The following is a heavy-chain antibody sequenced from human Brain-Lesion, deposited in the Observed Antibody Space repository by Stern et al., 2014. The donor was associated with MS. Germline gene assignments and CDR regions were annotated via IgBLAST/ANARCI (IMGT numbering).Heavy chain of an antibody. Sequence: VQLVESGAEVKKPGASVKVSCKVSGYTLTELSMHWGRQAPRKGLAWMGGFDPEDGETIYAQKFQGRVTMTEDTSTDTAYMELSSLRSEDTAVYYCATLSPGAGGNYYRHFDYWGQGTLVTVSS. D-gene: IGHD1-26*01. CDR3: ATLSPGAGGNYYRHFDY. CDR1: GYTLTELS. V-gene: IGHV1-24*01. J-gene: IGHJ4*02. CDR2: FDPEDGET.